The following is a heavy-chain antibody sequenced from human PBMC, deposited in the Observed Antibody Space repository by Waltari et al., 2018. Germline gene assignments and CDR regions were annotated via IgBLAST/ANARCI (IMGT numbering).Heavy chain of an antibody. Sequence: QVQLQESGPGLVKPSETLSLTCAVSGYSISSGYYWGWIRQPPGKGLEWIGSSYHSGSTYYNPSLKSRVTISVDTSKNQFSLKLSSVTAADTAVYYCARDPGSSWPNWFDPWGQGTLVTVSS. CDR3: ARDPGSSWPNWFDP. J-gene: IGHJ5*02. D-gene: IGHD6-13*01. CDR2: SYHSGST. CDR1: GYSISSGYY. V-gene: IGHV4-38-2*02.